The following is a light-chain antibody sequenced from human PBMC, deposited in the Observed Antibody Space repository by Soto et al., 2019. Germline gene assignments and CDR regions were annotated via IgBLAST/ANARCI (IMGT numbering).Light chain of an antibody. CDR2: AAS. J-gene: IGKJ1*01. CDR3: QQTYGAPRT. CDR1: QSINTY. V-gene: IGKV1-39*01. Sequence: IQVTQSPSSLSAPVGDRVTITCRASQSINTYLSWYQQKPGRAPKHLINAASSLQTGVPSRFSGSGSGTDFTLTISSLQPEDFATYYCQQTYGAPRTFGQGTKV.